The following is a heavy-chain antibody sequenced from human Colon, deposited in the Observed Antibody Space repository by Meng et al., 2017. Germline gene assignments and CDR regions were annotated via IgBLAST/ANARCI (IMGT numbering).Heavy chain of an antibody. Sequence: GGSLRLSCAASGFTFSNYWMHWVRQTTGKGLVWVSRINTDESITNYADSVKGRFTISRDNAKNTLYLQMNSLRAEDTAVFYCARGGKDLYTFDIWGQGTTVTVSS. J-gene: IGHJ3*02. CDR3: ARGGKDLYTFDI. D-gene: IGHD3-16*01. CDR1: GFTFSNYW. V-gene: IGHV3-74*01. CDR2: INTDESIT.